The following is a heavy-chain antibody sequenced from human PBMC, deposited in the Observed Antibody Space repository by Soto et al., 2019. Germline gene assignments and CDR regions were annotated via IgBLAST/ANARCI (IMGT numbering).Heavy chain of an antibody. CDR3: ARASFGYYDFWSGYYPHRNWFDP. Sequence: PSETLSLTCAVYGGSFSGYYWSWIRQPPGKGLEWIGEINHSGSTNYNPSLKSRVAISVDTSKNQFSLKLSSVTAADTAVYYCARASFGYYDFWSGYYPHRNWFDPWGQGTLVTVSS. CDR2: INHSGST. J-gene: IGHJ5*02. D-gene: IGHD3-3*01. V-gene: IGHV4-34*01. CDR1: GGSFSGYY.